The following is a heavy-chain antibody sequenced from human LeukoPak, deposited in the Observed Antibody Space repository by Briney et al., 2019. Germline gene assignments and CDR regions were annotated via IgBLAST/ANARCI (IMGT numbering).Heavy chain of an antibody. Sequence: GGSLRLSCAASGFTFSGYAMSWVRQAPGKGLEWVSAISGSGGSTYYADSVKGRFTISRDNSKNTLYLQMNSLRAEDTAVYYCAKDLGSWYYYGMDVWGQGTTVTVSS. CDR2: ISGSGGST. CDR3: AKDLGSWYYYGMDV. CDR1: GFTFSGYA. V-gene: IGHV3-23*01. J-gene: IGHJ6*02. D-gene: IGHD6-13*01.